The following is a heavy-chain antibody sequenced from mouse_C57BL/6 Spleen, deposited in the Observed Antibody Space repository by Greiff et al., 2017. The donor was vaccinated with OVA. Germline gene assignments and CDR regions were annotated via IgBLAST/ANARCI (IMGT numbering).Heavy chain of an antibody. CDR2: INPNNGGT. D-gene: IGHD1-3*01. CDR1: GYTFTDYY. J-gene: IGHJ2*01. CDR3: ARGGAYNSDYFDY. V-gene: IGHV1-26*01. Sequence: VQLKQSGPELVKPGASVKISCKASGYTFTDYYMNWVKQSHGTSLEWIGVINPNNGGTSYNQQFKGNAPLTVDKSSSKAFMAISSLTSDESAVDYCARGGAYNSDYFDYWGQGTTLTVSS.